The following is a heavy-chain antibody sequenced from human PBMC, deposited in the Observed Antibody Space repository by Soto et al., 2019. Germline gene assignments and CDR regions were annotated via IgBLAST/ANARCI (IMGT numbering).Heavy chain of an antibody. CDR1: GSITSGDYF. V-gene: IGHV4-30-4*01. J-gene: IGHJ4*02. CDR2: IYYSGSP. Sequence: TSETLSLTCTVSGSITSGDYFWRWIRQPPGKGLEWIGCIYYSGSPYYNPSLKSRVTISVDTSKNQFSLKLSSVTAADTAVYYCARGLITGSHYSGGWYYFDSWGQGTQVTVSS. D-gene: IGHD6-19*01. CDR3: ARGLITGSHYSGGWYYFDS.